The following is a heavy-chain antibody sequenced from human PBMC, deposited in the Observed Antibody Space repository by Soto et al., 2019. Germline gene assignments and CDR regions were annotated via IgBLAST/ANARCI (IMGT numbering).Heavy chain of an antibody. V-gene: IGHV5-51*01. J-gene: IGHJ6*02. CDR1: GYSFTIYW. D-gene: IGHD3-22*01. CDR3: ARLPHYYDSKPVGMDV. Sequence: GESLKIWCNGAGYSFTIYWIGWVRQMPGKGLEWMGIIYPGDSDTRYSPSFQGQVTISADKSISTAYLQWSSLKASDTAMYYCARLPHYYDSKPVGMDVWGQGTTVTVSS. CDR2: IYPGDSDT.